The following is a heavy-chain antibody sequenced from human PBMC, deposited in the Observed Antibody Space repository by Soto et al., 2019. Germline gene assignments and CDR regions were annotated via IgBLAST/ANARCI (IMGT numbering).Heavy chain of an antibody. D-gene: IGHD6-19*01. J-gene: IGHJ4*02. CDR1: GGSVSISSNY. CDR3: EGEWLVGAGAYYFDY. Sequence: QLQLQESGPGLVKPSETLSLTCTVSGGSVSISSNYWGWIRQPPGKGLEWIANIYYSGSTYYNPSLKSRITISLATSKNQLSLKLSSVTAADTAVYYCEGEWLVGAGAYYFDYWGQGTLVTVSS. CDR2: IYYSGST. V-gene: IGHV4-39*01.